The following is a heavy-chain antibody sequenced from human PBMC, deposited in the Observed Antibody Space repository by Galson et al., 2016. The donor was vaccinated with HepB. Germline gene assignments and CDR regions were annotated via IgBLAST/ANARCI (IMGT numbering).Heavy chain of an antibody. D-gene: IGHD4-23*01. V-gene: IGHV3-23*01. J-gene: IGHJ4*02. CDR3: AKDAPSGGGNLGY. CDR1: GFTFSGYA. Sequence: SLRLSCAASGFTFSGYAMSWVRQAPGNGLEWVAAIRSGGATTYYADSVRGRFTVSRDNSKNTLYLQMNNLRAEDTAIYYCAKDAPSGGGNLGYWGQGTLVTVSS. CDR2: IRSGGATT.